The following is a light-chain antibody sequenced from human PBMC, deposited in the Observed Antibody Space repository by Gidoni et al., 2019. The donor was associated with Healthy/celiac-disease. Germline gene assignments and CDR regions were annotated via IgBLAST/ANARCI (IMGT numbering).Light chain of an antibody. CDR1: SSNIGAVYD. Sequence: QSVLTQPPSVSGAPGQRVTISCTGSSSNIGAVYDVPWYQQLPGTAPKLLIYGNSNRPSGVPDRFSGSKSGTSASLAITGLQAEDEADYYCQSYDSSLSGYVVFGGGTKLTVL. V-gene: IGLV1-40*01. CDR3: QSYDSSLSGYVV. CDR2: GNS. J-gene: IGLJ2*01.